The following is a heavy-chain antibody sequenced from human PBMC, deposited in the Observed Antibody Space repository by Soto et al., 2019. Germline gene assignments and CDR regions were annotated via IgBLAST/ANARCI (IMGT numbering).Heavy chain of an antibody. V-gene: IGHV1-69*06. D-gene: IGHD2-21*01. CDR1: GGTFSSYA. J-gene: IGHJ6*02. CDR3: AREVMATNPHYYGMDV. CDR2: IIPIFGTA. Sequence: QVQLVQSGAEVKKPGSSVKVSCKASGGTFSSYAISWERQAPGQGLEWMGGIIPIFGTANYAQKFQGRVTITADKSTSTAYMELSSLRSEDTAVYYCAREVMATNPHYYGMDVWGQGTTVTVSS.